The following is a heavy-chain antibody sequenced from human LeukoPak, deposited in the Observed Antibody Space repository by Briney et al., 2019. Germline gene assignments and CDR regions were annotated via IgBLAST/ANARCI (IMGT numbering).Heavy chain of an antibody. Sequence: GSVKVSCKASGYXFTGYYIRWVRQAPGQGLEWMGLINPNRGGTNYAQEFQGRDTMTRDTSIGTAYMELSRLRFDDTVVYYCGRDHYCSGGSCYWRFDYWGQGTLVTVSS. CDR3: GRDHYCSGGSCYWRFDY. CDR1: GYXFTGYY. V-gene: IGHV1-2*02. J-gene: IGHJ4*02. D-gene: IGHD2-15*01. CDR2: INPNRGGT.